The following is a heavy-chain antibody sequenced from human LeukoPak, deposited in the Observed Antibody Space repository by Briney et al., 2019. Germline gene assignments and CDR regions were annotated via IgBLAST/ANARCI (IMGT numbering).Heavy chain of an antibody. D-gene: IGHD4-17*01. J-gene: IGHJ3*01. CDR1: GFTFSTYA. Sequence: PGGSLRLSCAASGFTFSTYAMTWVRQAAEKGLEWVLIINAGGGETYYADSVKGRFTISRDNSKNTLYPQMNSLRVEDTAVYYCGRDPNGDYFGAFEFWGQETLVTVSA. CDR3: GRDPNGDYFGAFEF. V-gene: IGHV3-23*01. CDR2: INAGGGET.